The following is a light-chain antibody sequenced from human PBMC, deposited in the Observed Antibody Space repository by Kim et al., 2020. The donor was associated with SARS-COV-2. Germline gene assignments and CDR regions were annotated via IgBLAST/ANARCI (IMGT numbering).Light chain of an antibody. Sequence: DIQLTQSPSFMSASVGGTVTITCLASQGISHHLSWYQQKAGKAPQLLIYATSTLQSGVPARFSGSGTGMEFTLTITNLQPEDFATYYCQHLSFGGGTKVDIK. V-gene: IGKV1-9*01. J-gene: IGKJ4*01. CDR3: QHLS. CDR2: ATS. CDR1: QGISHH.